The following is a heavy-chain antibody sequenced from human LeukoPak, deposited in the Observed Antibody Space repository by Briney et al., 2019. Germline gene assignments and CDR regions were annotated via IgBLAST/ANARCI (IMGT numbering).Heavy chain of an antibody. V-gene: IGHV4-59*01. CDR1: GGSISSYY. Sequence: PSETLSLTCTVSGGSISSYYWSWIRQPPGKGLEWIGYIYYSGITNYNPSLKSRVTISIDTSKNHFSLQLSSVTAADTAVYYCASSHLYSSSWYLSGSFDFWGQGTLVTVSS. CDR3: ASSHLYSSSWYLSGSFDF. J-gene: IGHJ4*02. CDR2: IYYSGIT. D-gene: IGHD6-13*01.